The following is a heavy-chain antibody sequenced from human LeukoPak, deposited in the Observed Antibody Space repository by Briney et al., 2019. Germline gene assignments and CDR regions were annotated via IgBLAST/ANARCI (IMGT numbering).Heavy chain of an antibody. V-gene: IGHV1-46*01. CDR1: GCTFTSYY. Sequence: ASVKVSCKASGCTFTSYYMHWVRQAPGQGLEWMGIINPSGGSTSYAQKFQGRVTMTRDTSTSTVYMELSSLRSEDTAVYYCARNTGDGAGTYYFDYWGQGTLVTVSS. CDR2: INPSGGST. J-gene: IGHJ4*02. CDR3: ARNTGDGAGTYYFDY. D-gene: IGHD7-27*01.